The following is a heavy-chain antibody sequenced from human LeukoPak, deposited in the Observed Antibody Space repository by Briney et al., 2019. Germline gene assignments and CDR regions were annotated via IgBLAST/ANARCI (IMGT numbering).Heavy chain of an antibody. CDR3: ARDRYYGSGSPDAFDI. CDR2: IYYSGST. V-gene: IGHV4-59*01. CDR1: GGSISSYY. J-gene: IGHJ3*02. Sequence: SETLSLTCTVSGGSISSYYWSWIRQPPGKGLEWIGYIYYSGSTNYNPSLKSRVTISVDTSKNQFSLELSSVTAADTAVYYCARDRYYGSGSPDAFDIWGQGTMVTVSS. D-gene: IGHD3-10*01.